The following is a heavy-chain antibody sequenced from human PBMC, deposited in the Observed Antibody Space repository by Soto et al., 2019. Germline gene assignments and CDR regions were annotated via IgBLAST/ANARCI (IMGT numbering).Heavy chain of an antibody. D-gene: IGHD1-1*01. CDR3: AKPFVSNWLLDY. Sequence: EVRLLESGGGLVQPEGSLRLSCEGSGFIFSDYGISWVRQSPEKGLQWVSAMSGSGGSRYYADSVKGRFTISRDNSKNTVSLHMSSLRGDDTAIYYCAKPFVSNWLLDYWGQGTLVTVSS. J-gene: IGHJ4*02. CDR2: MSGSGGSR. V-gene: IGHV3-23*01. CDR1: GFIFSDYG.